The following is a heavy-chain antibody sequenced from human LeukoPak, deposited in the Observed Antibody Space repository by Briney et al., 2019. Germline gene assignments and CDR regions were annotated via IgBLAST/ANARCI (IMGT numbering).Heavy chain of an antibody. CDR1: GGSFSGYY. D-gene: IGHD6-13*01. CDR3: ARESRRVAIAAAGTSWFDP. V-gene: IGHV4-34*01. J-gene: IGHJ5*02. Sequence: NTSETLSLTCAVYGGSFSGYYWSWIRQPPGKGLEWIGEINHSGSTNYNPSLKSRVTISVDTSKNQFSLKLSSVTAADTAVYYCARESRRVAIAAAGTSWFDPWGQGTLVTVSS. CDR2: INHSGST.